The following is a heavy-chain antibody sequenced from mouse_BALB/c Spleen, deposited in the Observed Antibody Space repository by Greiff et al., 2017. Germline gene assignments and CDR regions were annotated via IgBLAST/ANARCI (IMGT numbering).Heavy chain of an antibody. V-gene: IGHV1-69*02. CDR3: TNMITTWFAY. Sequence: QVQLKQPGAELVRPGASVKLSCKASGYTFTSYWINWVKQRPGQGLEWIGNIYPSDSYTNYNQKFKDKATLTVDKSSSTAYMQLSSPTSEDSAVYYCTNMITTWFAYWGQGTLVTVSA. CDR2: IYPSDSYT. D-gene: IGHD2-4*01. J-gene: IGHJ3*01. CDR1: GYTFTSYW.